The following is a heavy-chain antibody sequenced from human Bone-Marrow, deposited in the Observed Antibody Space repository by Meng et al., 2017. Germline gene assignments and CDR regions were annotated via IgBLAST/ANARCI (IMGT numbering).Heavy chain of an antibody. CDR1: GYSISSGYN. V-gene: IGHV4-38-2*01. D-gene: IGHD3-22*01. CDR3: ARGGLTFYYDSSGYPEYFQH. CDR2: LYHSGNT. J-gene: IGHJ1*01. Sequence: SQTLSLTCAVSGYSISSGYNWGWIRQPPGKGLEWIGSLYHSGNTYYNPSLKSRVTISADTSKNHFSLKLSSVTAADTAVYYCARGGLTFYYDSSGYPEYFQHWGQGTLVTVSS.